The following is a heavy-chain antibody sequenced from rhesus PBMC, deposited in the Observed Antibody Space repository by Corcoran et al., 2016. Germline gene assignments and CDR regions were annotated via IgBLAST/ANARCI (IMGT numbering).Heavy chain of an antibody. J-gene: IGHJ3*01. V-gene: IGHV1-200*01. Sequence: QVQLVQSGAEVKKPGASVKLSCKASGYTFTSYSINWVRQAPGQGLEGMGWNNPGNGKTGYARKFQGRVTVTRDTSTSTAYMELSSLRSEDTAVYYCARLSMELEQLAFDFWGQGLRVTVSS. CDR2: NNPGNGKT. CDR1: GYTFTSYS. D-gene: IGHD1-20*01. CDR3: ARLSMELEQLAFDF.